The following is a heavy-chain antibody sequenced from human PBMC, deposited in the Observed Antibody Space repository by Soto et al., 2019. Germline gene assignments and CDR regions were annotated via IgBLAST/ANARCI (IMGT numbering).Heavy chain of an antibody. CDR1: GGSISSYY. D-gene: IGHD3-9*01. CDR2: IYYSGST. V-gene: IGHV4-59*01. Sequence: SETLSLTCTVSGGSISSYYWSWIRQPPGKGLEWIGYIYYSGSTNYNPSLKSRVTISVDTSKNQFSLKLSSVTAADTAVYYCARVVYDILTGQDNWFDPWGQGTLVTVSS. J-gene: IGHJ5*02. CDR3: ARVVYDILTGQDNWFDP.